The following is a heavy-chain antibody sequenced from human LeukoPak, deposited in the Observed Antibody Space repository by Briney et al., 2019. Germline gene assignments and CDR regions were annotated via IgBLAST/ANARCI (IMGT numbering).Heavy chain of an antibody. D-gene: IGHD3-22*01. J-gene: IGHJ3*02. CDR3: TRRYNYDSSGYYYVRDAFDI. CDR2: IRSKAYGGTT. CDR1: GFTFGDYA. V-gene: IGHV3-49*04. Sequence: PGGSLRLSCKASGFTFGDYAMSWVRQAPGKGLEWVGFIRSKAYGGTTKNAASVKGRFTISRDDSRSIAYLQMNSLKTEDTAVYYCTRRYNYDSSGYYYVRDAFDIWGQGTMVTVSS.